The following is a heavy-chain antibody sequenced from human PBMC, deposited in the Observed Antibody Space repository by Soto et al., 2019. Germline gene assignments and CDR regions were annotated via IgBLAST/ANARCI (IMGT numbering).Heavy chain of an antibody. Sequence: SETLSLTCTVSGGSISSYYWSWIRQPPGKGLEWIGYIYYSRSTNYNPSLKSRVTISVDTSKNQFSLKLSSVTAADTAVYYCARLGDSSGWYPRSNWFDPWGQGTLVTVSS. CDR3: ARLGDSSGWYPRSNWFDP. V-gene: IGHV4-59*01. CDR2: IYYSRST. J-gene: IGHJ5*02. D-gene: IGHD6-19*01. CDR1: GGSISSYY.